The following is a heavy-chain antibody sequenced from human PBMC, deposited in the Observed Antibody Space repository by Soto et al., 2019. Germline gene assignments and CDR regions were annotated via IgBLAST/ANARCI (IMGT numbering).Heavy chain of an antibody. CDR3: ARGVTIFGVVIEVPAWMVANWFDP. V-gene: IGHV4-31*03. Sequence: SETLSLTCTVSGGSISIGGYYWSWIRQHPGKGLEWIGYIYYSGSTYYNPSLKSRVTISVDTSKNQFSLKLSSVTAADTAVYYCARGVTIFGVVIEVPAWMVANWFDPWGQGTLVTVSS. J-gene: IGHJ5*02. CDR2: IYYSGST. CDR1: GGSISIGGYY. D-gene: IGHD3-3*01.